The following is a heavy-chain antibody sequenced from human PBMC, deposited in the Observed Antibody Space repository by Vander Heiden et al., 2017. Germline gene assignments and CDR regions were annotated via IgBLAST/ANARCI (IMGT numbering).Heavy chain of an antibody. Sequence: QVQLVQSGAEVKKPGSSVKVSCKASGGTFSSYAISWVRQAPGQGLEWMGGIIPIFGTANYAQKFQGRVTITADESTSTAYMELSSLRSEDTAVYYCASAVRLTPSRYRGNYYYGMDVWGQGPTVTVSS. J-gene: IGHJ6*02. CDR2: IIPIFGTA. D-gene: IGHD1-20*01. CDR1: GGTFSSYA. V-gene: IGHV1-69*01. CDR3: ASAVRLTPSRYRGNYYYGMDV.